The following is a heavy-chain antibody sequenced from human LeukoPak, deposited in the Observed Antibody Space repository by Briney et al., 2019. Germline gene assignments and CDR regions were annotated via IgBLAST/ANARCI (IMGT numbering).Heavy chain of an antibody. Sequence: PGRSLRLSCAASGFTFSSYGMHWVRQAPGKGLEWVAVISYDGSNKYYADPVKGRFTISRDNSKNTLYLQMNSLRAEDTAVYYCAKDRSSGSPEYFQHWGQGTLVTVSS. D-gene: IGHD6-19*01. CDR2: ISYDGSNK. J-gene: IGHJ1*01. V-gene: IGHV3-30*18. CDR1: GFTFSSYG. CDR3: AKDRSSGSPEYFQH.